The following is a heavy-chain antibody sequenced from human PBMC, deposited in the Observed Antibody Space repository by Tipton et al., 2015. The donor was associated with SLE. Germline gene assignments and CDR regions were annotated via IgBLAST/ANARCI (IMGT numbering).Heavy chain of an antibody. CDR3: ATEGPGYCSSPSCYTH. J-gene: IGHJ4*02. V-gene: IGHV3-23*01. D-gene: IGHD2-2*02. Sequence: SLRLSCAASGFTFSSYAMSWVRQAPGKGLEWVSAISGSGGSTYYADSVKGRFTISRDNSKNTLYLQMNSLRAEDTAVYYCATEGPGYCSSPSCYTHWGQGTLVPVSS. CDR2: ISGSGGST. CDR1: GFTFSSYA.